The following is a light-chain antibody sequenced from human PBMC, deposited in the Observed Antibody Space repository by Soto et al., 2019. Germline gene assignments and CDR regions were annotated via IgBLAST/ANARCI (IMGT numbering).Light chain of an antibody. CDR1: NSDIGAGYD. V-gene: IGLV1-40*01. CDR2: GNN. J-gene: IGLJ1*01. CDR3: QSFDSRLMVEV. Sequence: QSVLTQPPSVSGAPGQRVTISCTGSNSDIGAGYDVHWYQQHLPGTAPKLLIYGNNNRPSGVPDRFSGSKSGTSASLAITGLQAEDEADYYCQSFDSRLMVEVFGTGTKLTVL.